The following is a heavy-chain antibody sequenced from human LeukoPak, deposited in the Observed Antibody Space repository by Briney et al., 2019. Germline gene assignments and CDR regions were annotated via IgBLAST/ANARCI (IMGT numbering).Heavy chain of an antibody. D-gene: IGHD6-19*01. J-gene: IGHJ3*02. Sequence: GGSLRLPCAASGFNFSDYYMSWIRQAPGKGLEWLSYISTSSNTIYYAESVKGRFTISRDNAKNSLYLQMNSLRAEDTAVYYCAREGQWRSFDIWGQGTMVTVSS. V-gene: IGHV3-11*04. CDR3: AREGQWRSFDI. CDR2: ISTSSNTI. CDR1: GFNFSDYY.